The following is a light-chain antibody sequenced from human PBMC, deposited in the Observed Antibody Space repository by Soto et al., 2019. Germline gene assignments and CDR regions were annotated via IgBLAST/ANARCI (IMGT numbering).Light chain of an antibody. CDR2: GAS. Sequence: EMVFAQCPGILXXSPLERASLSCRASQKISSTVLAWYQQKPGQAPRLLIYGASSRTTGIPDRFSGSGSGTDFTLTISRLEPEDFAMYYCQQCGGSPTFGQGTKVDIK. J-gene: IGKJ1*01. CDR3: QQCGGSPT. V-gene: IGKV3-20*01. CDR1: QKISSTV.